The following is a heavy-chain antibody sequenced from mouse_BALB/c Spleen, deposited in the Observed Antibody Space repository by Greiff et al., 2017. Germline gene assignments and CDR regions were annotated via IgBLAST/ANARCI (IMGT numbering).Heavy chain of an antibody. D-gene: IGHD2-1*01. J-gene: IGHJ2*01. V-gene: IGHV3-2*02. CDR1: GYSITSDYA. CDR2: ISYSGST. Sequence: DVHLVESGPGLVKPSQSLSLTCTVTGYSITSDYAWNWIRQFPGNKLEWMGYISYSGSTSYNPSLKSRISITRDTSKNQFFLQLNSVTTEDTATYYCARGYGNYVGYWGQGTTLTVSS. CDR3: ARGYGNYVGY.